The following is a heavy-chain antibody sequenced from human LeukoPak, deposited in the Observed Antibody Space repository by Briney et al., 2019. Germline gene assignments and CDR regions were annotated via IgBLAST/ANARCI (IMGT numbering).Heavy chain of an antibody. CDR3: ARWIAAAGYYFDY. V-gene: IGHV3-30-3*01. J-gene: IGHJ4*02. D-gene: IGHD6-13*01. CDR2: ISYDGSNK. Sequence: GGSLRLSCAASGFTFSSYAMHWVRQAPGKGLEWVAVISYDGSNKYYADSVKGRFTISRDNSKNTLYLQMSSLRAEDTAVYYCARWIAAAGYYFDYWAREPWPPSPQ. CDR1: GFTFSSYA.